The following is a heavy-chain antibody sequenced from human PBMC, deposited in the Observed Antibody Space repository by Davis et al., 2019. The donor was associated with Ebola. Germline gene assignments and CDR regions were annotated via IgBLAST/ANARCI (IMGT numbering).Heavy chain of an antibody. V-gene: IGHV4-34*01. J-gene: IGHJ4*02. CDR3: ARGPRFGLQTGFDY. Sequence: GSLRLSCGVYGGSSSGYYWSWIRQSPGKGLEWIGEISHGGSINYNPSLKSRVTISVDTSKNQFSLKLTSVTAADTAVYYCARGPRFGLQTGFDYWGQGTLVTVSS. D-gene: IGHD5-24*01. CDR1: GGSSSGYY. CDR2: ISHGGSI.